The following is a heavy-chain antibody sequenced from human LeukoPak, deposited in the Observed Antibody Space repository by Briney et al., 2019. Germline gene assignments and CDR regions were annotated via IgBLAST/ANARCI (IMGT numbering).Heavy chain of an antibody. J-gene: IGHJ4*02. V-gene: IGHV3-23*01. CDR3: AKVVDSIFDY. CDR2: ISGSGGST. CDR1: GFTFSSYG. D-gene: IGHD2-15*01. Sequence: GGSLRLSCAASGFTFSSYGMSWVRQAPGKGLEWVSVISGSGGSTYHADSVKGRFTISRDNSKNTLYLQMNSLRAEDTAVYYCAKVVDSIFDYWGQGTLVTVSS.